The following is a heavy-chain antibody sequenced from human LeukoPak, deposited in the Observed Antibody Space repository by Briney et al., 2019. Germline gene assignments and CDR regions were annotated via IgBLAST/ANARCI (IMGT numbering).Heavy chain of an antibody. J-gene: IGHJ5*02. V-gene: IGHV3-23*01. CDR3: AKDRVVRHMGMVWFDP. CDR1: GFTFSSYA. D-gene: IGHD3-10*01. CDR2: ISGSGGST. Sequence: PGGSLRLSCAASGFTFSSYAMSWVRQAPGKGLEWVSAISGSGGSTYYADSVKGRFTISRDNSKNTLYLQMNSLRAEDTAVYYCAKDRVVRHMGMVWFDPWGQGTLVTVSS.